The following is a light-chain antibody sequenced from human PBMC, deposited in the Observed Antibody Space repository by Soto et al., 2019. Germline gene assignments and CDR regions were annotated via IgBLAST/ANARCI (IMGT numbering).Light chain of an antibody. CDR2: TAS. Sequence: DIQMTQSPSSLSASVGDRVTITCRASQDISNHVAWFQQKPGKAPKSLIHTASTLRSGVSSKFSGSGSGTDFTLTISSLQPEDFATYSCHQYHSYPITFGQGTRLEIE. CDR3: HQYHSYPIT. V-gene: IGKV1-16*02. J-gene: IGKJ5*01. CDR1: QDISNH.